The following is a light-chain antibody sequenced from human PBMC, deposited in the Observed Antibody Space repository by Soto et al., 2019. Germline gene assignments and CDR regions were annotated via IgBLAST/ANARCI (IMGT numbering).Light chain of an antibody. Sequence: QSVLTQPPSVSAAPGQKVTISCSGSSSYIGNNYVVWYQQLPGTAPKLLIYDNDKRPSGIPDRFSGSKSGTSATLGITGLQTGDEVDYYCGTWDSSLSAYVFGTGTKVTVL. V-gene: IGLV1-51*01. CDR3: GTWDSSLSAYV. CDR1: SSYIGNNY. J-gene: IGLJ1*01. CDR2: DND.